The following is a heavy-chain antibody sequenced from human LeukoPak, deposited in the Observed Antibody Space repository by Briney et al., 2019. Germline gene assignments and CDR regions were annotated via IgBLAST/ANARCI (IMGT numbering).Heavy chain of an antibody. D-gene: IGHD4-17*01. J-gene: IGHJ4*02. CDR1: GYTFTSYY. CDR2: INPSGGST. CDR3: ARVSTFDYGDSYFDY. Sequence: ASVKVSCKASGYTFTSYYMHWVRQAPGQGLEWMGIINPSGGSTSYAQKFQGRVTITADESTSTAYMELSSLRSEDTAVYYCARVSTFDYGDSYFDYWGQGTLVTVSS. V-gene: IGHV1-46*01.